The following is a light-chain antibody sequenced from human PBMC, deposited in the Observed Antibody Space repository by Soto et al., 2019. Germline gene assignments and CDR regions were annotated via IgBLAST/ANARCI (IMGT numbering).Light chain of an antibody. CDR2: DAS. CDR3: QQYHNWPPLT. J-gene: IGKJ4*01. CDR1: QGISSA. Sequence: AIQLTQSPSSLSASVGDRVTITCRASQGISSALAWYQQKPGKAPKLLIYDASTLESGVPSRFRGSGSGTEFTLTISSLQPEDFAVYYCQQYHNWPPLTFGGGTKVEIK. V-gene: IGKV1D-13*01.